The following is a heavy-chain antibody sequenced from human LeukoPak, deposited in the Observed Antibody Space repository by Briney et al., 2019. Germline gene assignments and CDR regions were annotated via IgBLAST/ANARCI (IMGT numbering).Heavy chain of an antibody. CDR2: IYRDGNT. D-gene: IGHD2-2*02. CDR3: ARYTFRAVDI. Sequence: GGSPRLSCAASGLSLSVNYMAWVRQSPGKGLEWLSNIYRDGNTYYADSVNGRFSISRDDYKNTLYLEMNSLRAEDTALYYCARYTFRAVDIWGQGSMVTVSS. CDR1: GLSLSVNY. J-gene: IGHJ3*02. V-gene: IGHV3-53*01.